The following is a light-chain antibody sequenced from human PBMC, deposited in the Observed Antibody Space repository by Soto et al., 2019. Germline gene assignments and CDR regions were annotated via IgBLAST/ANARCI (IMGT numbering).Light chain of an antibody. Sequence: EIVMTQSPATLSVSPGERATLSYRASQSVSSNLAWYQQKPGQAPRLLIYGASTRATGITARFSGSGSGTEFTLTIRSLQSEDLAVYYCQQYNSWPPLTFGGGTKVEIK. CDR1: QSVSSN. CDR2: GAS. CDR3: QQYNSWPPLT. V-gene: IGKV3-15*01. J-gene: IGKJ4*01.